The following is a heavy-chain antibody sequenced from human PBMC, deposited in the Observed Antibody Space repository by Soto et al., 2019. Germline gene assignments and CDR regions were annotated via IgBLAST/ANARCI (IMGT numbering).Heavy chain of an antibody. V-gene: IGHV3-23*01. D-gene: IGHD2-8*01. Sequence: GGSLRLSCAASGFTFDSPYSHGMSWVRQSPGKGPEWVSTISSNGANRHYAESVKGRFTISKDASRNTVHLHMNSLRAEDTATYFCVSWVSAHFDYWGHGTPVTVS. CDR2: ISSNGANR. J-gene: IGHJ4*01. CDR3: VSWVSAHFDY. CDR1: GFTFDSPYSHG.